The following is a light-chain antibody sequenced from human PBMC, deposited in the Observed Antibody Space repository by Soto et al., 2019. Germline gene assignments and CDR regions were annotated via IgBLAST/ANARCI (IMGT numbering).Light chain of an antibody. Sequence: EIVLTQSPGTLSLSPGDRATLSCRASQSVTNTYLAWYQQKPGQAPRLLIYAASSRATGIPDRFSGSGSGTDFTLTISRLEPEDFAVYYCQQYGSSVWTFGQGTKVDIK. V-gene: IGKV3-20*01. J-gene: IGKJ1*01. CDR3: QQYGSSVWT. CDR2: AAS. CDR1: QSVTNTY.